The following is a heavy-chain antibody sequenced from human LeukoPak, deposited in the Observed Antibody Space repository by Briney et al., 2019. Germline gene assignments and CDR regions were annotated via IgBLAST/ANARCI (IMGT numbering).Heavy chain of an antibody. D-gene: IGHD3-22*01. Sequence: SETLSLTCTVPGGSISSSSYYWGWIRQPPGKGLEWIGSIYYSGSTYYNPSLKSRVTISVDTSKNQFSLKLSSVTAADTAVYYCASLGIYYYDSSGYPDYWGQGTLVTVSS. CDR2: IYYSGST. J-gene: IGHJ4*02. V-gene: IGHV4-39*01. CDR1: GGSISSSSYY. CDR3: ASLGIYYYDSSGYPDY.